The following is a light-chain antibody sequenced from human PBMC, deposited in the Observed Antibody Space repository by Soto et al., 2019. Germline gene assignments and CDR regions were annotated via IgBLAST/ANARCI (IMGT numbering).Light chain of an antibody. CDR3: QQLKSYPIT. CDR1: QGINNY. CDR2: AAY. J-gene: IGKJ3*01. V-gene: IGKV1-9*01. Sequence: DIQLTQSPSFLSASVGDRVTITCRASQGINNYLAWYQQKPGKAPNLLIYAAYTLQNGVPSRFSGSGSGTEFTLTITNLQPEDCATYHCQQLKSYPITFGPGTKVD.